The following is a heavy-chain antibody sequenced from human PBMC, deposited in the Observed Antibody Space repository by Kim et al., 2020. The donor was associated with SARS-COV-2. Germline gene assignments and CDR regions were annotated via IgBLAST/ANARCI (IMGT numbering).Heavy chain of an antibody. J-gene: IGHJ4*02. CDR1: GFTFGSAH. CDR3: AREGHSSGRAGTFDY. CDR2: ISADESNK. D-gene: IGHD6-19*01. V-gene: IGHV3-30*03. Sequence: GGSLRLSCAGSGFTFGSAHMYWVRQAPGKGLEWVALISADESNKDYVDSVKGRFTVSRDNSQNTLFLQIDSLRAEDTAVYYCAREGHSSGRAGTFDYWGQGTLVTVSS.